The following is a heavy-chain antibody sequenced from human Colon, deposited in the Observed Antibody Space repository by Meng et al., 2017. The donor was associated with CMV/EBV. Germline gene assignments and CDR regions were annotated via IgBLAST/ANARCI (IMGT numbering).Heavy chain of an antibody. CDR1: AFIFSDYY. CDR2: TANKADGHLT. V-gene: IGHV3-72*01. Sequence: GGSLRLSCTGSAFIFSDYYIDWVRQVPGKGLEWVDRTANKADGHLTEYATSVKGRFTFSRDDSKNSLFLQMNSLKSDDTALYYCTRGHSGVDIYAFDIWGQGTMVTVSS. D-gene: IGHD1-26*01. CDR3: TRGHSGVDIYAFDI. J-gene: IGHJ3*02.